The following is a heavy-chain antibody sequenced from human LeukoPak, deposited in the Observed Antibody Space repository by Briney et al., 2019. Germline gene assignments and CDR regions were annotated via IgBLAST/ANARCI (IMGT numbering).Heavy chain of an antibody. CDR2: IIPIFGTA. D-gene: IGHD3/OR15-3a*01. J-gene: IGHJ4*02. V-gene: IGHV1-69*13. Sequence: SVKVSCKASGGTFSSYAISWVRQAPGQGLEWMGGIIPIFGTANYAQKFQGRVTITADESTSTAYMELSSLRSEDTAVYYCAGRIFGLVMSFDYWGQGTLVTVSS. CDR3: AGRIFGLVMSFDY. CDR1: GGTFSSYA.